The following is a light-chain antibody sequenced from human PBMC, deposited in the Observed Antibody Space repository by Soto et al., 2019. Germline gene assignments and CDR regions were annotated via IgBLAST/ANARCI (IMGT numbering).Light chain of an antibody. V-gene: IGLV2-8*01. CDR2: EVT. CDR1: SSDVGAYKY. Sequence: QSALTQPPSASGSPGQSVTISCTGTSSDVGAYKYVSWYQQYPGKAPKLMIYEVTKRPSGVPDRFSGSKSGNTASLTVSGLQAEDEADRTSYVGNDIWVFGGGTKLTVL. CDR3: TSYVGNDIWV. J-gene: IGLJ3*02.